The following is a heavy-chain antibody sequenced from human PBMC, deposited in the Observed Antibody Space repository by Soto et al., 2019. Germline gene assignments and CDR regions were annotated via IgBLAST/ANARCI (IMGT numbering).Heavy chain of an antibody. Sequence: VQLVESGGGVVQPGRSLRLSCAASGFTFSSYGMHWVRQAPGKGREWVAVISYDGSNKYYADSVKGRFTISRDNSKNTLYLQMNSLRAEDTAVYYCAKRGGGYDFFDYWGQGTLVTVSS. CDR3: AKRGGGYDFFDY. CDR2: ISYDGSNK. V-gene: IGHV3-30*18. D-gene: IGHD5-12*01. J-gene: IGHJ4*02. CDR1: GFTFSSYG.